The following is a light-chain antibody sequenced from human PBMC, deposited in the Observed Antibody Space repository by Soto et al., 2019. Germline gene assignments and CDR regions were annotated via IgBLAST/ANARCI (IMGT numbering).Light chain of an antibody. CDR1: QTISGW. Sequence: DIQMTQSPSTLSASVGDTVTITCRASQTISGWLAWYQQRPGKAPNLLIFDASTLESGVPSRFSGSGSGTTFTLTISSLQSDDFAPYYGLQYNGYYRTFGQGTRVEIK. CDR2: DAS. J-gene: IGKJ1*01. V-gene: IGKV1-5*01. CDR3: LQYNGYYRT.